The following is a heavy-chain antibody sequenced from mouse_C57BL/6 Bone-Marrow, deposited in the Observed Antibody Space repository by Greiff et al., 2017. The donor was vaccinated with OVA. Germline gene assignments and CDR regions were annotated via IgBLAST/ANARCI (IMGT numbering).Heavy chain of an antibody. D-gene: IGHD1-1*02. CDR3: ARSWYPYWSFDD. J-gene: IGHJ1*03. CDR2: INPSTGGT. V-gene: IGHV1-42*01. CDR1: GYSFTGYY. Sequence: EVQLQQSGPELVKPGASVKISCKASGYSFTGYYMHWVKQSPEKSLEWIGEINPSTGGTTYNQKFKAKATLTVDKSSSTAYMQLKSLTSEDSAVYYCARSWYPYWSFDDWGTGTTVTVSS.